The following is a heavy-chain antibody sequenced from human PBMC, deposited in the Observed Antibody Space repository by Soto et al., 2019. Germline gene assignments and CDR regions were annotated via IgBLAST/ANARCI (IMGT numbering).Heavy chain of an antibody. D-gene: IGHD1-26*01. V-gene: IGHV1-69*01. CDR3: ARDGGRHSGGIDY. CDR1: GDTSDSFS. CDR2: IIPIFGTA. J-gene: IGHJ4*02. Sequence: QVQLVQSGAEVKKPGSSVRVSCKASGDTSDSFSISWVRQAPGQGLEWMGGIIPIFGTANYAQKFQGRVTITADESTSTAYMELSSLRSEDTAVYYCARDGGRHSGGIDYWGQGTLVTVSS.